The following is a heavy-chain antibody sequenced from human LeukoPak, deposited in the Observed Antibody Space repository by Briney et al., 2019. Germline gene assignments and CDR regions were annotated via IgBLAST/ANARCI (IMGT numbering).Heavy chain of an antibody. CDR1: GGSISSYY. J-gene: IGHJ2*01. D-gene: IGHD6-19*01. CDR3: ARLRVAVAGPFYWYFDL. V-gene: IGHV4-59*01. CDR2: IHNSGKS. Sequence: SETLSLTSTVSGGSISSYYWSWIRQPPGKGLEWIGYIHNSGKSNFNTFLKSRVTISVDTSKNQFSLKLSSVTAADTAMYYCARLRVAVAGPFYWYFDLWGRGTLVAVSS.